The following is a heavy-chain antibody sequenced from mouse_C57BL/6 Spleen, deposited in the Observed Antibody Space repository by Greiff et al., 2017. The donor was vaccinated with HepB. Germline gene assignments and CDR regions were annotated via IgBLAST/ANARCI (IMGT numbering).Heavy chain of an antibody. CDR1: GFTFSDAW. Sequence: EVKVVESGGGLVQPGGSMKLSCAASGFTFSDAWMDWVRQSPEKGLEWVAEIRNKANNHATYYAESVKGRFTISRDDSKSSVYLQMNSLRAEDTGIYYCTRTVTTGYFDYWGQGTTLTVSS. J-gene: IGHJ2*01. CDR3: TRTVTTGYFDY. V-gene: IGHV6-6*01. CDR2: IRNKANNHAT. D-gene: IGHD2-2*01.